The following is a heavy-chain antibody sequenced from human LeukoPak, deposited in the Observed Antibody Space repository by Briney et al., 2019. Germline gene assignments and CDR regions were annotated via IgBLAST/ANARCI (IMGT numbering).Heavy chain of an antibody. CDR2: IIPILGIA. Sequence: VASVKVSCKASGGTFSSYAISWVRQAPGQGLEWMGRIIPILGIANYAQKFQGRVTITADKSTSTAYMELSSLRSEDTAVYYCARVGRGYYGSGSYYREDYWGQGTLVTVSS. CDR3: ARVGRGYYGSGSYYREDY. V-gene: IGHV1-69*04. CDR1: GGTFSSYA. D-gene: IGHD3-10*01. J-gene: IGHJ4*02.